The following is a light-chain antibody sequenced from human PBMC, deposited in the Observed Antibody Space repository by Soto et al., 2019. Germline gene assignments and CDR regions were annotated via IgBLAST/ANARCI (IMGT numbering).Light chain of an antibody. J-gene: IGKJ3*01. Sequence: IQMTQSPSSVSASVGDRVTMTCRASQGVGGWLAWYQQKPGKVPKLLIYATSSLHSGVPSRFSGSGSGTDFTLSISSLQPEDFATYYCQQSHGLPLSFGPGTKVDIK. CDR3: QQSHGLPLS. CDR2: ATS. V-gene: IGKV1-12*01. CDR1: QGVGGW.